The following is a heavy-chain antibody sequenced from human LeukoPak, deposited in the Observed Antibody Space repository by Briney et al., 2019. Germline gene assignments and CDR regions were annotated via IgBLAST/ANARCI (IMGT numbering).Heavy chain of an antibody. CDR1: GYTFSSYA. Sequence: GASVKVSCKASGYTFSSYAMHWVRQAPGQRLEWMGWIDAVNGNTKYSQKFQGRVTITRDTSASIAYMELSSLRSEDTAVYYCARDGQARPFDYWGQGTLVTVPS. CDR3: ARDGQARPFDY. CDR2: IDAVNGNT. V-gene: IGHV1-3*01. J-gene: IGHJ4*02.